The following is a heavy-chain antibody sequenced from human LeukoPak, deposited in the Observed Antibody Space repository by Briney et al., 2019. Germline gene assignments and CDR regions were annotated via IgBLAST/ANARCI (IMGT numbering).Heavy chain of an antibody. V-gene: IGHV4-39*01. CDR3: ARRLSTRSYYLDD. J-gene: IGHJ4*02. CDR1: GGSISISSDY. Sequence: SETLSLTCTVSGGSISISSDYWGWIRQPPGKGLEWIGDIYYSGTTNYNPSLKSRVTMSVDTSKNQFSLRLNSATAADTAVYYCARRLSTRSYYLDDWGQGTLVTVSS. D-gene: IGHD2/OR15-2a*01. CDR2: IYYSGTT.